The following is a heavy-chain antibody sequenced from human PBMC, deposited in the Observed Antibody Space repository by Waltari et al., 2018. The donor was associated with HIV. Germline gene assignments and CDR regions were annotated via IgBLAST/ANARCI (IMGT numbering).Heavy chain of an antibody. J-gene: IGHJ4*02. V-gene: IGHV4-39*02. CDR3: ARGAGGPGKFDY. D-gene: IGHD2-15*01. CDR2: MYYSGIP. Sequence: RQPPGKGLEWIGTMYYSGIPYYNPSLKSRVTISVDTSKNQFSLRLTSVTATDTAVYYCARGAGGPGKFDYWGQGTLVTVSS.